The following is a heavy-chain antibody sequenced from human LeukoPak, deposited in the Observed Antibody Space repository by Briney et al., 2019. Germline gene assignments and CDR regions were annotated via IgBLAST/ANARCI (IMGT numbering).Heavy chain of an antibody. CDR1: GFTFSSCG. D-gene: IGHD1-26*01. Sequence: PGGSLRLSCAASGFTFSSCGMHWVRQAPGKGLEWVSFIQYDGSSKYSTDSVKGRFTISRDNSKNTLYLQINSLRAEDTAVYYCAKDFGSGSYGFDPWGQGTLVTVSS. CDR3: AKDFGSGSYGFDP. J-gene: IGHJ5*02. V-gene: IGHV3-30*02. CDR2: IQYDGSSK.